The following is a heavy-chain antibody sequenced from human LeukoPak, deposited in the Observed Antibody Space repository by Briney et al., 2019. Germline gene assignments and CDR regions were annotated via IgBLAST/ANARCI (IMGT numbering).Heavy chain of an antibody. CDR2: ISGSGGST. CDR3: AKDPLYYGSGSYSKPYY. V-gene: IGHV3-23*01. J-gene: IGHJ4*02. D-gene: IGHD3-10*01. Sequence: GGSLRLSCAASGFTFSSYAMSWVRQAPGKGLEWVSAISGSGGSTYYADPVKGRFTISRDNSKNTLYLQMNSLRAEDTAVYYCAKDPLYYGSGSYSKPYYWGQGTLVTVSS. CDR1: GFTFSSYA.